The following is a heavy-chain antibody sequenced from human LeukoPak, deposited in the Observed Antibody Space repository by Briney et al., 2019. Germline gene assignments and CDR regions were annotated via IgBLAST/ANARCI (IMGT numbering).Heavy chain of an antibody. CDR1: GFTVSSNY. V-gene: IGHV3-53*01. Sequence: GGSLRLSCAASGFTVSSNYMSWVRQAPGKGLEWVSVIYSGGSTYYADSVKGRFTISSDNSKNTLYLQMNSLRAEDTAVYYCARARNQRSPFDYWGQGTLVTVSS. CDR3: ARARNQRSPFDY. J-gene: IGHJ4*02. CDR2: IYSGGST. D-gene: IGHD1-14*01.